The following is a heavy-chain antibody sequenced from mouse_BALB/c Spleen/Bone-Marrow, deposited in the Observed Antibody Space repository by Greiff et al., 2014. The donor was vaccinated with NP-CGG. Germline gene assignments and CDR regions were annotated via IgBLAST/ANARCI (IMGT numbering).Heavy chain of an antibody. CDR3: ARVYLWYFDV. J-gene: IGHJ1*01. V-gene: IGHV2-9*02. D-gene: IGHD2-3*01. CDR2: IWAGGST. Sequence: QVQLKESGPGLVAPSQSLSITCTVSGFSLTSYGVHWVRQLPGRGLEWLGVIWAGGSTNYNSALMSRLSISKDNSKSQVFLKMNSLQTDDTAMYYCARVYLWYFDVWGAGTTVTVSS. CDR1: GFSLTSYG.